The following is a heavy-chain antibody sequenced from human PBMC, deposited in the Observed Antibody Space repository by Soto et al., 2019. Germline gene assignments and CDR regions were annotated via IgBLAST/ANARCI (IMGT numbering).Heavy chain of an antibody. Sequence: PSETLSLTCTVSGGSVSSGSYYWSWIRQPPGKGLEWIGYIYYSGSTNYNPSLKSRVTISVDTSKNQFSLKLSSVTAADTAVYYCARDGEVYGGSWFDPWGQGTLVTVSS. V-gene: IGHV4-61*01. CDR1: GGSVSSGSYY. D-gene: IGHD4-17*01. J-gene: IGHJ5*02. CDR3: ARDGEVYGGSWFDP. CDR2: IYYSGST.